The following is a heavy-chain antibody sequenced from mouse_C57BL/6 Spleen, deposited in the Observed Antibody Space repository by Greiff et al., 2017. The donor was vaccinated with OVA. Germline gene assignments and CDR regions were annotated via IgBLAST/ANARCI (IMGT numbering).Heavy chain of an antibody. CDR1: GYSITSGYY. Sequence: EVQLKESGPGLVKPSPSLSLTCSVTGYSITSGYYWNWIRQFPGNKLEWMGYISYDGSNNYNPSLKNRISLTRDTSSNTVFLKFNSVTTEDAAADYCGRRGIYYDFDVWGPGTTVTVSS. J-gene: IGHJ1*01. V-gene: IGHV3-6*01. CDR3: GRRGIYYDFDV. D-gene: IGHD2-1*01. CDR2: ISYDGSN.